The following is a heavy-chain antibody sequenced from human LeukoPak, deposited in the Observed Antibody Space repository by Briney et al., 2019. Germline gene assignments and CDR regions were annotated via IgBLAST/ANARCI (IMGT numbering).Heavy chain of an antibody. CDR1: GYTFTSYY. Sequence: GASVKVSCKASGYTFTSYYMHWVRQAPGQGLEWMGIINPSGGSTSYAQKFQGRVTMTRDMSTSTVYMELSSPRSEDTAAYYCARGSTSSYFDYWGQGTLVTVSS. D-gene: IGHD1-26*01. J-gene: IGHJ4*02. V-gene: IGHV1-46*01. CDR2: INPSGGST. CDR3: ARGSTSSYFDY.